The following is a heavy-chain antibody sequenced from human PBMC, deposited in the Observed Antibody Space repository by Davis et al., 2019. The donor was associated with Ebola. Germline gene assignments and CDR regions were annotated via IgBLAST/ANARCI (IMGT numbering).Heavy chain of an antibody. CDR3: ARHDSSGWKYYFDY. D-gene: IGHD6-19*01. CDR2: IYYSGST. V-gene: IGHV4-39*01. J-gene: IGHJ4*02. CDR1: GYSISSSNHY. Sequence: MPGGSLRLSCTVSGYSISSSNHYWGWNRQPPGKGLEWIGSIYYSGSTYYNPSLKSRVTISVDTSKNQFSLKLSSVTAADTAVYYCARHDSSGWKYYFDYWGQGTLVTVSS.